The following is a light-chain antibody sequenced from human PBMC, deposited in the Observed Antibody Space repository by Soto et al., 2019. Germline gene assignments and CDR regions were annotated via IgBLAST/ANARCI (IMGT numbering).Light chain of an antibody. CDR3: SSNAGSPEV. CDR1: SSDVCAYNY. CDR2: DVS. V-gene: IGLV2-11*01. Sequence: QSALTQPPSVSGSPGQSVTISCTGTSSDVCAYNYVSWYQQHPGKAPKVMIYDVSKRPSGVPDRFSGSKSGNTASLTISGLQAEEEDYYCCSSNAGSPEVFGTGTKVTVL. J-gene: IGLJ1*01.